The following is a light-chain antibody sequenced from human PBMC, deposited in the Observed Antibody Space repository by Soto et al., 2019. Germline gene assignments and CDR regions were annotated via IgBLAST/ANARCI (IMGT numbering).Light chain of an antibody. J-gene: IGKJ1*01. CDR1: QRVSSDS. CDR2: STS. V-gene: IGKV3-20*01. Sequence: VMTQSPGTLSLSPGERATLSCRASQRVSSDSLAWYQQQPGQAPRLLIYSTSNRATGIPDRFSGSGSGTEFTLTIRRLEPEDFALDYCQQYGRSQTFGQGTKVDNK. CDR3: QQYGRSQT.